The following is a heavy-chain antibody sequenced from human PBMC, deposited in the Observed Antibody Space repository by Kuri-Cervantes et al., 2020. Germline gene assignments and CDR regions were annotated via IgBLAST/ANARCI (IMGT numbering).Heavy chain of an antibody. J-gene: IGHJ6*02. CDR1: GFTFSSYA. Sequence: GGSLRLSCAASGFTFSSYAMSWVRQAPGKGLEWVSYISSSSSTIYYADSVKGRFTISRDNAKNSLYLQMNSLRDEDTAVYYCAREGAGYSSSWYSSGPRSYYYYYGMDVWGQGTTVTVSS. D-gene: IGHD6-13*01. V-gene: IGHV3-48*02. CDR3: AREGAGYSSSWYSSGPRSYYYYYGMDV. CDR2: ISSSSSTI.